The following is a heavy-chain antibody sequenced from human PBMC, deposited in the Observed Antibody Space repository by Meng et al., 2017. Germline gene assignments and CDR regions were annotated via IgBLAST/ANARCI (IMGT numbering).Heavy chain of an antibody. D-gene: IGHD3-9*01. CDR2: INTNTGNP. CDR1: GYTFTSYA. Sequence: ASVKVSCKASGYTFTSYAMNWVRQAPGQGLEWMGWINTNTGNPTYAQGFTGRFVFSLDTSVSTAYLQISSLKAEDTAVYYCARPRGLLRYFDWLETFTFDYWGHGTQVTVSS. J-gene: IGHJ4*01. CDR3: ARPRGLLRYFDWLETFTFDY. V-gene: IGHV7-4-1*02.